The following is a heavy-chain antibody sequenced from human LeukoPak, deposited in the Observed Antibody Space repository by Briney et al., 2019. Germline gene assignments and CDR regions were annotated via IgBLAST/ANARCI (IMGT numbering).Heavy chain of an antibody. CDR1: GFTFSSYG. D-gene: IGHD2-2*01. J-gene: IGHJ3*01. CDR2: IRYDGSNK. Sequence: GGSLRLSCAASGFTFSSYGMHWVRQAPGKGLEWVAFIRYDGSNKYYADSVKGRFTISRDNSKNTLYLQMNSLRAEDTAVYYCAKDPSGVGVVPEDSLMVWGQGTMVTVSS. CDR3: AKDPSGVGVVPEDSLMV. V-gene: IGHV3-30*02.